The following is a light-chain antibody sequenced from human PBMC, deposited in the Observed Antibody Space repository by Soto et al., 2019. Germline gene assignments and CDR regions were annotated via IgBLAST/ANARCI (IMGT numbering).Light chain of an antibody. V-gene: IGKV1-5*03. CDR2: KAS. Sequence: QMAQSSSTLFRYLGAVVNITWRSSQSISNWLAWYQQKPGKAPKLLIYKASSLESGVPSRFSGSGSGTEFTLNISSLQPDDFATYYCQQYNSYSRPFGQGP. J-gene: IGKJ1*01. CDR1: QSISNW. CDR3: QQYNSYSRP.